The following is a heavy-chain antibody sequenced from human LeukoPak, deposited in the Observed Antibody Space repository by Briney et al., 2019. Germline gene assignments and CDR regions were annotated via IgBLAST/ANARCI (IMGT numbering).Heavy chain of an antibody. CDR3: ARDLRKGPPPPTEYGDYGFDP. CDR1: GFTFSSYA. J-gene: IGHJ5*02. Sequence: GRSLRLSCAASGFTFSSYAMHWVRQAPGKGLEWVAVISYDGSNKYYADSVKGRFTISRDNSKNTLYLQMNSLRAEDTAVYYCARDLRKGPPPPTEYGDYGFDPWGQGTLVTVSS. V-gene: IGHV3-30*04. CDR2: ISYDGSNK. D-gene: IGHD4-17*01.